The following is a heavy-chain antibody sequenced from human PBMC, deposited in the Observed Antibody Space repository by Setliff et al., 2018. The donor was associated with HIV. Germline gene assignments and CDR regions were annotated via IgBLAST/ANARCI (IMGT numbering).Heavy chain of an antibody. Sequence: GASVKVSCKASGGTFSSYAISWVRQAPGQGLEWMGGIIPILGIANYAQKFQGRVTITADESTSTAYMELSSLRSEDTAVYYCARGIVVVIYYYYGMDVWGQGTTVTVSS. CDR1: GGTFSSYA. V-gene: IGHV1-69*10. CDR2: IIPILGIA. J-gene: IGHJ6*02. CDR3: ARGIVVVIYYYYGMDV. D-gene: IGHD3-22*01.